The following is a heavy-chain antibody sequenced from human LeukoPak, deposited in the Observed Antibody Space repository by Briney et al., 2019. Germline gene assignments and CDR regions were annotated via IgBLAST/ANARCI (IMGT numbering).Heavy chain of an antibody. D-gene: IGHD6-19*01. CDR1: GGSISSYY. CDR2: IYHSGST. V-gene: IGHV4-59*12. Sequence: PSETLSLTCTVSGGSISSYYWSWIRQPPGKGLEWIGYIYHSGSTNYNPSLKSRVTISVDTSKNQFSLKLSSVTAADTAVYYCARALYSSGWYGTRDVGMFDYWGQGTLVTVSS. J-gene: IGHJ4*02. CDR3: ARALYSSGWYGTRDVGMFDY.